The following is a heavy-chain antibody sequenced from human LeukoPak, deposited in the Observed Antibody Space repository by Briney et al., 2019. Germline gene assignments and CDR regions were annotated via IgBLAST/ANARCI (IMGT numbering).Heavy chain of an antibody. CDR2: ISYDGSNK. V-gene: IGHV3-30-3*01. D-gene: IGHD3-22*01. J-gene: IGHJ4*02. CDR3: ARSYDSSGYEFDY. CDR1: GFTFSSYA. Sequence: GRSLRLSCAASGFTFSSYAMHWVRQAPGKGLEWVAVISYDGSNKYYADSVKGRFTISRDNSKNTLYQQMNSLRAEDTAVYYCARSYDSSGYEFDYWGQGTLVTVSS.